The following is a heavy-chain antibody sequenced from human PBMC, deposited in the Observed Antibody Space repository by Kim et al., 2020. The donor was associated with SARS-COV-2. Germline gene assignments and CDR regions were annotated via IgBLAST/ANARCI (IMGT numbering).Heavy chain of an antibody. CDR2: ISYDGSNK. Sequence: GGSLRLSCAASGFTFSSYAMHWVRQAPGKGLEWVAVISYDGSNKYYADSVKGRFTISRDNSKNTLYLQMNSLRAEDTAVYYCARGAYSSSWYRYYYYMDV. D-gene: IGHD6-13*01. V-gene: IGHV3-30-3*01. CDR3: ARGAYSSSWYRYYYYMDV. J-gene: IGHJ6*03. CDR1: GFTFSSYA.